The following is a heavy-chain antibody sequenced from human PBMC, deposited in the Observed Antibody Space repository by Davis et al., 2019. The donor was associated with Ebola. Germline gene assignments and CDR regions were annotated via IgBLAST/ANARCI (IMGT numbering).Heavy chain of an antibody. J-gene: IGHJ4*02. V-gene: IGHV3-48*03. CDR3: ARGSGSYAWGY. D-gene: IGHD1-26*01. CDR2: ISSSGSTI. Sequence: PGGSLRLSCAASGFTFSSYEMNWVRQAPGKGLEWVSYISSSGSTIYYADSVKDRFTISRDNAKNSLYLQMNSLRAEDTAVYYCARGSGSYAWGYWGQGTLVTVSS. CDR1: GFTFSSYE.